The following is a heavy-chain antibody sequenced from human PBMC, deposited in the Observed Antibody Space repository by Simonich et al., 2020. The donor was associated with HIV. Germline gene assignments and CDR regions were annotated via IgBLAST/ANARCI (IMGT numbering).Heavy chain of an antibody. D-gene: IGHD3-10*01. CDR1: GYTFTSYG. Sequence: QVQLVQSGAEVKKPGASVKVSCKASGYTFTSYGISWVRQAPGQGREWMGWISAYNVNTNYAQKLQGRGTMTTDTSTSTAYMELRSLRSDDTAVYYCASTSGVWFGEGWYFDLWGRGTLVTVSS. V-gene: IGHV1-18*01. J-gene: IGHJ2*01. CDR2: ISAYNVNT. CDR3: ASTSGVWFGEGWYFDL.